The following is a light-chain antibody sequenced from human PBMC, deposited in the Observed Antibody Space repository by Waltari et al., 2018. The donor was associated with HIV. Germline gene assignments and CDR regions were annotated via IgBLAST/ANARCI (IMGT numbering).Light chain of an antibody. CDR2: EFS. J-gene: IGLJ1*01. CDR1: SIHVGGYNY. Sequence: QSALTPPASVSGSPGQSITISCTGTSIHVGGYNYVPWYQQHPGKAPKLMLSEFSNRPSGVTKRFSGSKSGNTASLTISGLQVEDEADYYCSSYTSSSTLYVFGTGTKVTVL. CDR3: SSYTSSSTLYV. V-gene: IGLV2-14*01.